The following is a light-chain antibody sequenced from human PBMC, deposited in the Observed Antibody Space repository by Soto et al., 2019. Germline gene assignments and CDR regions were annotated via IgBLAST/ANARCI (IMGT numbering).Light chain of an antibody. CDR1: QGIRND. CDR2: AAS. CDR3: QQYSSYPT. V-gene: IGKV1-6*01. Sequence: AIQMTQSPSSLSAYVGDRVTITCRASQGIRNDLGWYQQKPGKAPKLLIYAASSLQSGVPSRFSGSGSGTEFTLTISSLQPDDFATYYCQQYSSYPTFGQGTKVDIK. J-gene: IGKJ1*01.